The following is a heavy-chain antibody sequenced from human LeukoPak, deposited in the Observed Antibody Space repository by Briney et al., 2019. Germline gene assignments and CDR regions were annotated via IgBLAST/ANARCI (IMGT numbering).Heavy chain of an antibody. Sequence: SGINWNGGSTGYADSVKGRFTISRDNAKNSLYLQMNSLRAEDTAVYYCGRIAINANNGMDVWGQGTTVTVSS. J-gene: IGHJ6*02. CDR3: GRIAINANNGMDV. V-gene: IGHV3-20*03. D-gene: IGHD1/OR15-1a*01. CDR2: INWNGGST.